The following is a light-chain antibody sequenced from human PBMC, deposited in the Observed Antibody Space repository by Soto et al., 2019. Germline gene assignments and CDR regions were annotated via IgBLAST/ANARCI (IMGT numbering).Light chain of an antibody. V-gene: IGLV2-14*01. Sequence: SVLAQPPSVSAAPGQKVTISCSGSSSNIGGNSVSWYQQLPGKAPQLLIYEVTSRPSGVSNRFSGSKSGDTASLTISGLLAEDEAYYYCSSYTSGSTLYVFGTGTKVTVL. CDR1: SSNIGGNS. J-gene: IGLJ1*01. CDR3: SSYTSGSTLYV. CDR2: EVT.